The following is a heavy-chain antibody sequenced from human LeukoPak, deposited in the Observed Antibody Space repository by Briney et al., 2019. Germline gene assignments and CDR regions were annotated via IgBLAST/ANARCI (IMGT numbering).Heavy chain of an antibody. CDR2: IRAYNGNT. CDR3: ARGSGYDNYFDY. CDR1: VYTFTSFG. V-gene: IGHV1-18*01. D-gene: IGHD5-12*01. J-gene: IGHJ4*02. Sequence: GASVKVSCKASVYTFTSFGISWVRQAPGQGLEWMGWIRAYNGNTKYAQKLQDRDTMTTDTSESTAYMELRSMRSDDRAVYYCARGSGYDNYFDYWGQGTRVRVSS.